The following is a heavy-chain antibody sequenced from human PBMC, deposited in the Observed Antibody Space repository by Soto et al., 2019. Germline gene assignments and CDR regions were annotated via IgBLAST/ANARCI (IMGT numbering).Heavy chain of an antibody. J-gene: IGHJ4*02. CDR1: GGSISTYY. V-gene: IGHV4-59*01. CDR2: IYYSGSA. CDR3: ARDDREHTKSPPPDH. Sequence: PSETLSLTCTVSGGSISTYYWNWIRQPPGKGLESIGYIYYSGSANYSPSLKSRVTISVDTSKNEFSLKLSSVTAADTAIYYCARDDREHTKSPPPDHWGQGTLVTVSS. D-gene: IGHD1-26*01.